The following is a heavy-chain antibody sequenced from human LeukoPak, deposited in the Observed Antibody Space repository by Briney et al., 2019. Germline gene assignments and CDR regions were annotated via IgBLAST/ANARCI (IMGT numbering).Heavy chain of an antibody. CDR1: GFTFDDYA. J-gene: IGHJ4*02. D-gene: IGHD2-15*01. V-gene: IGHV3-9*01. CDR2: ISWNSGSI. Sequence: PGSSLRLSCAASGFTFDDYAMHWVRQARGKGLEWVSGISWNSGSIGYADSVKGRFTISRDNAKNSLYLQMNSLRAEDTALYYCAKGSYCSGGSCYSIAYFDYWGQGTLVTVSS. CDR3: AKGSYCSGGSCYSIAYFDY.